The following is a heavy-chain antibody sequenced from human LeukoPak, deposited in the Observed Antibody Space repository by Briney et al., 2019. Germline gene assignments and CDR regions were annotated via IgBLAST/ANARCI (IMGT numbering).Heavy chain of an antibody. CDR2: IYYSGST. V-gene: IGHV4-39*07. J-gene: IGHJ5*02. D-gene: IGHD3-22*01. CDR3: AREPDYYDSSGYYRWFDP. CDR1: GGSISSSSYY. Sequence: PSETLSLTCTVSGGSISSSSYYWGWIRQPPGKGLEWIGSIYYSGSTYYNPSLKSRVTISVDTSKNQFSLKLSSVTAADTAVYYCAREPDYYDSSGYYRWFDPWGQGTLVTVSS.